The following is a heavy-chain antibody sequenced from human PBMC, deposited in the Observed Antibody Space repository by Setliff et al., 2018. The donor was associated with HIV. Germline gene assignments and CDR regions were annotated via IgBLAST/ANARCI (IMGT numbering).Heavy chain of an antibody. Sequence: ASVKVSCKASGYTFTEYYIHWVRQAPGQGLEWMGWISAYNGNRNYAKKFQGRVTVTKDSSTSIAYMELRNLRSDDTAVYYCARDLIRITPHGDLPFWGQGTLVTVSS. J-gene: IGHJ4*02. CDR1: GYTFTEYY. CDR3: ARDLIRITPHGDLPF. V-gene: IGHV1-18*01. CDR2: ISAYNGNR. D-gene: IGHD2-15*01.